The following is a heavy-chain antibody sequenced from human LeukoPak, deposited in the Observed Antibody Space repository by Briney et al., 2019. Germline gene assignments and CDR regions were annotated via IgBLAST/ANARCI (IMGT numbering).Heavy chain of an antibody. CDR3: ARHYDDSSGYYYDGFWFDP. Sequence: SETLSLTCAVSGYSISSGYYWGWIRQPPGKGLGWIGSIYHSGSTYYNPSLKSRVTISVDTSKNQFSLKLSSVTAADTAVYYCARHYDDSSGYYYDGFWFDPWGQGTLVTVSS. D-gene: IGHD3-22*01. J-gene: IGHJ5*02. CDR1: GYSISSGYY. V-gene: IGHV4-38-2*01. CDR2: IYHSGST.